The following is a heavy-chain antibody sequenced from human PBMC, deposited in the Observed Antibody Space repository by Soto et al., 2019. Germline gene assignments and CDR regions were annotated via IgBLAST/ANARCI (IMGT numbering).Heavy chain of an antibody. D-gene: IGHD6-13*01. J-gene: IGHJ4*02. Sequence: ASVKVSCKASGYTFTGYYMHWVRQAPGQGLGWMGWINPNSGGTNYAQKFQGWVTMTRDTSISTAYMELSRLRSDDTAVYYCAREAAVMAAAGPDYWGQGTLVTVSS. CDR2: INPNSGGT. V-gene: IGHV1-2*04. CDR1: GYTFTGYY. CDR3: AREAAVMAAAGPDY.